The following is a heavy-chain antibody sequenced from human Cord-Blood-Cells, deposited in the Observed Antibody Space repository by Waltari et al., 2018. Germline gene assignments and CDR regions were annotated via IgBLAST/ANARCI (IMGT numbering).Heavy chain of an antibody. Sequence: QVQLQESGPGLVKPSETLSLTCTVSGGSISSYYWSWIRQPAGNGLEWIGRCYYSGSTHHHPSRKSRFTMSVDASKNQFSLKLSSVTAADTAVYYCARVPDSSGYNWFDPWGQGTLVTVSS. CDR3: ARVPDSSGYNWFDP. V-gene: IGHV4-4*07. CDR1: GGSISSYY. J-gene: IGHJ5*02. CDR2: CYYSGST. D-gene: IGHD3-22*01.